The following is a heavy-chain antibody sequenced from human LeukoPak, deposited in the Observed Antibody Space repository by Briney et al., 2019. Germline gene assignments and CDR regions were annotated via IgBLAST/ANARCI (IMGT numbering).Heavy chain of an antibody. CDR2: INPNSGGT. J-gene: IGHJ4*02. CDR1: GYTFTGYY. V-gene: IGHV1-2*02. D-gene: IGHD6-13*01. Sequence: ASVKVSCKASGYTFTGYYMHWVQQAPGQGLEWMGWINPNSGGTNYAQKFQGRVTMTRDTSISTAYMELSRLRSDDTAVYYCARILGRYSSSWYLGYWGQGTLVTVSS. CDR3: ARILGRYSSSWYLGY.